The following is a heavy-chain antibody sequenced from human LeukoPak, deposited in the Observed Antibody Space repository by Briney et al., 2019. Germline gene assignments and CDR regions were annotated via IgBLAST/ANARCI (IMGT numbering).Heavy chain of an antibody. J-gene: IGHJ4*02. CDR3: AREGIAAAGTTVDY. V-gene: IGHV1-2*02. CDR1: GYTFTGYY. CDR2: INPNSGGT. Sequence: ASVKVSCKASGYTFTGYYMHWVRQAPGQGVEWMGWINPNSGGTNYAQKFQGRVTMTRDTSISTAYMELSRLRSDDTAVYYCAREGIAAAGTTVDYWGQGTLVTVSS. D-gene: IGHD6-13*01.